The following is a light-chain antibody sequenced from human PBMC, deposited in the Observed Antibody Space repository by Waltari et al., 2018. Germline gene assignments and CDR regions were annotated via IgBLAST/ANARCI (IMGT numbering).Light chain of an antibody. CDR2: GST. CDR1: GSNIGAGYD. CDR3: QSYDTSLSVV. J-gene: IGLJ3*02. V-gene: IGLV1-40*01. Sequence: QSVLTQPPSVSGAPGQRVTISCTGSGSNIGAGYDLPWYQQLPRAAPNLLIYGSTSRPLGVPARFFGSTSGTSASLAITGLQAEDEADYYCQSYDTSLSVVFGGGTKLTVL.